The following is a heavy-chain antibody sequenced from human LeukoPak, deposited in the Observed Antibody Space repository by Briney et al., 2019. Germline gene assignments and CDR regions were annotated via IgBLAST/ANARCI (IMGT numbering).Heavy chain of an antibody. J-gene: IGHJ3*02. V-gene: IGHV5-51*01. CDR2: IYPGDSDT. Sequence: GESLKISCKGSGYSFTSYWIGWVRQMPGKGLEWMGIIYPGDSDTRYSPSFQGQVTISADKSISTAYLQWSSLKASDTAMYCCARTPYCSSTSCYAFDIWGQGTMVTVSS. D-gene: IGHD2-2*01. CDR1: GYSFTSYW. CDR3: ARTPYCSSTSCYAFDI.